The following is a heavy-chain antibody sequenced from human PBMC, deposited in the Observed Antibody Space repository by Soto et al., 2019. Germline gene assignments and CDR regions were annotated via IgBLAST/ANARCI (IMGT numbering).Heavy chain of an antibody. J-gene: IGHJ4*02. CDR3: AQRRGGLSTGHYYFDF. V-gene: IGHV2-5*02. D-gene: IGHD3-9*01. CDR1: GFSLNTRGVG. CDR2: ISRDGEK. Sequence: QITLKESGPTLVKPTQTLTLTCTFSGFSLNTRGVGVGWIRQPPGKALEWLALISRDGEKRYRPSLKTRLTVTXXTXEXXVVLTMTNMDPVDTATYYCAQRRGGLSTGHYYFDFWGQGTLVTVSS.